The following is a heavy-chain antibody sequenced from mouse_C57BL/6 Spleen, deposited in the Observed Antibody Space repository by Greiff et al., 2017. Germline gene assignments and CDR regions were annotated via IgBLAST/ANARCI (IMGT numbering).Heavy chain of an antibody. Sequence: VQLQQSGAELVRPGASVTLSCKASGYTFTDYEMHWVKQTPVHGLEWIGAIDPETGGTAYNQKFKGKAILTADKSSSTAYMELRSLTSEDSAVYYCTRGDSSGYKYFDYWGQGTTLTVAS. CDR3: TRGDSSGYKYFDY. D-gene: IGHD3-2*02. J-gene: IGHJ2*01. CDR2: IDPETGGT. CDR1: GYTFTDYE. V-gene: IGHV1-15*01.